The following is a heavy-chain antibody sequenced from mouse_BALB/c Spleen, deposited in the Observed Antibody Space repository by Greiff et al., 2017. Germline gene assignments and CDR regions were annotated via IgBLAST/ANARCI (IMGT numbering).Heavy chain of an antibody. J-gene: IGHJ2*01. D-gene: IGHD2-3*01. CDR2: ISSGGSYT. V-gene: IGHV5-9-3*01. CDR1: GFTFSSYA. Sequence: EVQVVESGGGLVKPGGSLKLSCAASGFTFSSYAMSWVRQTPVKRLEWVATISSGGSYTYYPDSVKGRFTISRDNAKNTLYLQMSSLRSEDTAMYYCARQDGYYGYWGQGTTLTVSS. CDR3: ARQDGYYGY.